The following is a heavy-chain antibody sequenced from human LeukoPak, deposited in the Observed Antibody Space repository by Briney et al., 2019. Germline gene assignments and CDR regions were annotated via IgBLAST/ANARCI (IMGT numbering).Heavy chain of an antibody. CDR1: GFTFRSRG. D-gene: IGHD1-1*01. Sequence: GGSLRLSCVASGFTFRSRGMNWVRRARGEGLEWVSGIIPSGHTIYYADSVTGRFHISRDNSQTILYMQMNSLRAEDTAVYYCAYYHVNEEPPPFWGQGPLVTVSS. CDR3: AYYHVNEEPPPF. J-gene: IGHJ1*01. V-gene: IGHV3-23*01. CDR2: IIPSGHTI.